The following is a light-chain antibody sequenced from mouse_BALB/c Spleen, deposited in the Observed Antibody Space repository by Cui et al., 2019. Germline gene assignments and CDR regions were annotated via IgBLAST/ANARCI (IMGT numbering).Light chain of an antibody. J-gene: IGKJ1*01. Sequence: DIQMTQSPASLSVSVVETVTITCRASENIYSNLAWYQQKQGKSPKLLVYAATNIADGVPSRFSGSGSGTQYSLKINSLQSEDFGSYYCQHFWGTPWTFGGGTKLEIK. CDR2: AAT. CDR3: QHFWGTPWT. V-gene: IGKV12-46*01. CDR1: ENIYSN.